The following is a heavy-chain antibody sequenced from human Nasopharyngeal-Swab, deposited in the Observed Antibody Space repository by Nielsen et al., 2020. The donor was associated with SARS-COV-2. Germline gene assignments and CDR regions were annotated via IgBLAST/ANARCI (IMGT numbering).Heavy chain of an antibody. J-gene: IGHJ2*01. CDR2: IYYSGST. V-gene: IGHV4-39*01. CDR1: GGSISSSSYY. CDR3: ARHPTMVRGLRYYWYFDL. Sequence: ESLKISCPVSGGSISSSSYYWGWIRQPPGKGLEWIGSIYYSGSTYYNPSLKSRFTISVDTSKNQFSLKLSSVTAADTAVYYCARHPTMVRGLRYYWYFDLWGRGTLVTVSS. D-gene: IGHD3-10*01.